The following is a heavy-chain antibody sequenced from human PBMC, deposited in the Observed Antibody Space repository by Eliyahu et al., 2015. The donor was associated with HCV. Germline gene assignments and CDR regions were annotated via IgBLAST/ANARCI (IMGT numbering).Heavy chain of an antibody. CDR3: AKGAVVVITTTPFDY. Sequence: EVQLVESGGGLVQPGRSLRLSCAASGFTFDDYAMHWVRQAPGKGLEWVSGISWNSGSIGYADSVKGRFTISRDNAKNSLYLQMNSLRAEDTALYYCAKGAVVVITTTPFDYWGQGTLVTVSS. V-gene: IGHV3-9*01. D-gene: IGHD3-22*01. CDR2: ISWNSGSI. CDR1: GFTFDDYA. J-gene: IGHJ4*02.